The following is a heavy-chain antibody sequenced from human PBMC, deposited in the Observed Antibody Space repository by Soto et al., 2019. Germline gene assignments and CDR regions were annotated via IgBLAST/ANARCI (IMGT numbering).Heavy chain of an antibody. D-gene: IGHD3-22*01. Sequence: GGSLRLSCAASGFTFSSYGMHWVRQAPGKGLEWVAVISYDGSNKYYADSVKGRFTISRDNSKNTLYLQMNSPRAEDTAVYYCAKEDSSGYSDAFDIWGQGTMVTVSS. J-gene: IGHJ3*02. CDR3: AKEDSSGYSDAFDI. V-gene: IGHV3-30*18. CDR2: ISYDGSNK. CDR1: GFTFSSYG.